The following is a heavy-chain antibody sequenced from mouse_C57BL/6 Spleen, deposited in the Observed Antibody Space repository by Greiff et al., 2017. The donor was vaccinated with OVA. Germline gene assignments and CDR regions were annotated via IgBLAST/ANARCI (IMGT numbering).Heavy chain of an antibody. D-gene: IGHD2-3*01. CDR1: GFNIKDDY. CDR3: TTGWLLYGHFDY. CDR2: IDPENGDT. V-gene: IGHV14-4*01. Sequence: EVQLVESGAELVRPGASVKLSCTASGFNIKDDYMHWVKQRPEQGLEWIGWIDPENGDTEYASKFQGKATITADTSSNTAYLQLSSLTSEDTAVYYCTTGWLLYGHFDYWGQGTTLTVSS. J-gene: IGHJ2*01.